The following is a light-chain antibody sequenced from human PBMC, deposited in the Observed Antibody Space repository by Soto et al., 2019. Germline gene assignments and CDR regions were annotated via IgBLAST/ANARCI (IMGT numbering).Light chain of an antibody. CDR1: NIGSKS. V-gene: IGLV3-21*02. CDR3: QVWNSSSDHWV. Sequence: SYELTQPPSVSVAPGQTARITCGGNNIGSKSVHWYQQKPGQAPVLVVYDDSHRPSGIPERFSGSNSGNTATLTISRVEAEDEADYYCQVWNSSSDHWVFGGGTQLTVL. J-gene: IGLJ3*02. CDR2: DDS.